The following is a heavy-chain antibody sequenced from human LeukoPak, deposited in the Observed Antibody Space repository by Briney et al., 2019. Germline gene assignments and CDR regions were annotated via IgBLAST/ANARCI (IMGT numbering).Heavy chain of an antibody. CDR3: ARDRASGFFDY. Sequence: PGGSLRLSCEVSGFTFSAYAMTWVRQAPGQGLEWVSSIGSDNKPHYSESVKGRFAISRDNSKSMLFLQLNSLRAEDTAVYYCARDRASGFFDYWGRGTLVTVSS. CDR1: GFTFSAYA. J-gene: IGHJ4*02. D-gene: IGHD3-10*01. CDR2: IGSDNKP. V-gene: IGHV3-23*01.